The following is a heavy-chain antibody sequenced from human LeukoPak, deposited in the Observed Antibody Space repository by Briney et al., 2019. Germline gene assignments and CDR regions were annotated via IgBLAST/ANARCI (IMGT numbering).Heavy chain of an antibody. J-gene: IGHJ4*02. CDR1: GGSISSGDYY. Sequence: PSETLSLTCTVSGGSISSGDYYWSWIRQPPGKGLEWIGYIYYGGSTYYNPSLKSRVTISVDTSKNQFSLKLSSVTAADTAVYYCARGGLEQLVEGFDYWGQGTLDTVSS. CDR3: ARGGLEQLVEGFDY. CDR2: IYYGGST. V-gene: IGHV4-30-4*08. D-gene: IGHD6-6*01.